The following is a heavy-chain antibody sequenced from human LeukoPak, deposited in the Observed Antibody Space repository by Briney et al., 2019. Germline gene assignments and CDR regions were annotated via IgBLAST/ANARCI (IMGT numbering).Heavy chain of an antibody. CDR3: AREGAPAAGTHWFDP. J-gene: IGHJ5*02. CDR2: IIPIFGTA. V-gene: IGHV1-69*06. CDR1: GGTFSSYA. D-gene: IGHD6-13*01. Sequence: ASVKVSCKASGGTFSSYAISWVRQAPGQGLEWMGGIIPIFGTANYAQKFQGRVTITADKSTSTAYMELSSLRSEDTAVYYCAREGAPAAGTHWFDPWGQGTLVTVSS.